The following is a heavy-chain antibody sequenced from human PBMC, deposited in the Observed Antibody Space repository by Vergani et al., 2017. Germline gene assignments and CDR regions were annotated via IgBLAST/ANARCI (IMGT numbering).Heavy chain of an antibody. D-gene: IGHD2-2*01. V-gene: IGHV3-30-3*01. J-gene: IGHJ4*02. CDR2: ISYDGSNK. CDR1: GFTFSSYA. CDR3: AREGFGCSSTSCYLDY. Sequence: VQLLESGGGLVQPGGSLRLSCAASGFTFSSYAMHWVRQAPGKGLEWVAVISYDGSNKYYADSVKGRFTISRDNAKNSLYLQMNSLRAEDTAVYYCAREGFGCSSTSCYLDYWGQGTLVTVSS.